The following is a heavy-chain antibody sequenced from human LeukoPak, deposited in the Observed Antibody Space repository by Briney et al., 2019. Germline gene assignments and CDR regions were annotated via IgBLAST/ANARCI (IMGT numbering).Heavy chain of an antibody. Sequence: GESPKISCKGSGYSFTSYWIGWVRQMPGKGLEWMGIIYPGDSDIRYSPSFQGQVTISADKSISTAYLQWSSLKASDTAMYYCARRGTSGFNWFDPWGQGTLVTVSS. V-gene: IGHV5-51*01. J-gene: IGHJ5*02. CDR1: GYSFTSYW. CDR2: IYPGDSDI. D-gene: IGHD6-19*01. CDR3: ARRGTSGFNWFDP.